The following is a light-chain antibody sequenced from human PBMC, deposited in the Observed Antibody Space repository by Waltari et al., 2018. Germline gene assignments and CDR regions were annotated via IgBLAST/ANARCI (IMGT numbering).Light chain of an antibody. CDR2: EVN. V-gene: IGLV2-23*02. CDR1: RSDVGIYNL. CDR3: CSYAGSPTFVI. J-gene: IGLJ2*01. Sequence: QSALTQPASVSGSPGQSLTLSCTGTRSDVGIYNLVSWYQQRPGKAPRLMIYEVNKRPSGVSNRFSGSKSGNTASLTISGLQAEDEADYYCCSYAGSPTFVIFGGGSKLTVL.